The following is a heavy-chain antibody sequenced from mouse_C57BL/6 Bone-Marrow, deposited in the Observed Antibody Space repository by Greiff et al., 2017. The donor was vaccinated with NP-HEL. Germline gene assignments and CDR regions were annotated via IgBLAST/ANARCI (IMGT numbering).Heavy chain of an antibody. J-gene: IGHJ2*01. D-gene: IGHD2-3*01. V-gene: IGHV1-85*01. CDR3: ASDGYYFPYFDY. CDR2: IYPRDGSP. Sequence: VQLQQSGPELVKPGASVKLSCKASGYTFTSYDINWVKQRPGQGLAWIGWIYPRDGSPKYNEKFKGKATLTVDPSSSTAYMELHSLTSEDSAVYFCASDGYYFPYFDYWGQGTTLTVSS. CDR1: GYTFTSYD.